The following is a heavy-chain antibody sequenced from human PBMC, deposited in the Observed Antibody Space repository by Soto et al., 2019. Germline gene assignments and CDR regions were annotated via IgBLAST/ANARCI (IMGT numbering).Heavy chain of an antibody. V-gene: IGHV1-2*02. CDR1: RYTFTAYY. CDR2: INPKNDGT. D-gene: IGHD4-17*01. J-gene: IGHJ4*02. Sequence: ASVKVSCKASRYTFTAYYMHWVRQAPGQGLEWMGWINPKNDGTNYAQKFQGRVTMTRATSINTVYMELTRLTSDDTAVYYCASDRSGHYGEHLFDSWGQGTLVTVSS. CDR3: ASDRSGHYGEHLFDS.